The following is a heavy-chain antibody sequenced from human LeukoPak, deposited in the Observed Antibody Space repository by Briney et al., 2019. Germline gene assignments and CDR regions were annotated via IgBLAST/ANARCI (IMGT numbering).Heavy chain of an antibody. Sequence: SETLSLTCTVSGYSISSGYYWGWIRQPPGKGLEWIGSIYHSGSTYYNPSLKSRVTISVDTSKNQFSLKLSSVTAADTAIYYCAKGAGGFSYYNWFDPWGQGTLVTVSS. J-gene: IGHJ5*02. V-gene: IGHV4-38-2*02. D-gene: IGHD5-18*01. CDR2: IYHSGST. CDR1: GYSISSGYY. CDR3: AKGAGGFSYYNWFDP.